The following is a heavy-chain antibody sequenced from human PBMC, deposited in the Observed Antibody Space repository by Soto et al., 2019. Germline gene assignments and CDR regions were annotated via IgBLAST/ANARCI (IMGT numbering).Heavy chain of an antibody. Sequence: SQTRSLTWAVDGGCCSGYYWTWVRQPPGKGLEWIGEINHGGNFNCDPSLKSRVTISIDTSKNHFSLNLTSVTAADTAVYYRARAHHWPRGVGFDPWGQGALVTASS. D-gene: IGHD1-1*01. CDR3: ARAHHWPRGVGFDP. V-gene: IGHV4-34*01. CDR2: INHGGNF. J-gene: IGHJ5*02. CDR1: GGCCSGYY.